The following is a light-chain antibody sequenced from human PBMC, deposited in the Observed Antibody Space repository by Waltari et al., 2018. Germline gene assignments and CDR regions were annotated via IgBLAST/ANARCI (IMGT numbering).Light chain of an antibody. V-gene: IGKV3-15*01. J-gene: IGKJ2*01. CDR2: DAS. CDR1: QSVSNN. CDR3: QQYNNWPLYT. Sequence: EAMMTQSPATLSVSPGDRATLSCRASQSVSNNVAWFQQKPGQAPSLLIYDASTRANGVPARCSGSGSGTEFTLTISSLQTEDFAVYYCQQYNNWPLYTFGQGTKLEIK.